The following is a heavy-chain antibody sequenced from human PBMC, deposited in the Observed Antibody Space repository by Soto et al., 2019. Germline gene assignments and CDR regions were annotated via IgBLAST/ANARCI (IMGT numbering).Heavy chain of an antibody. CDR3: AKENRNWNYGYYFDY. D-gene: IGHD1-7*01. V-gene: IGHV3-30*18. J-gene: IGHJ4*02. CDR2: ISYDGSNK. CDR1: GFTFSSYG. Sequence: QVQLVESGGGVVQPGRSLRLSCAASGFTFSSYGMHWVRQAPGKGLGWVAVISYDGSNKYYADSVKGRFTISRDNSKNTLYLQMNSLRAEDTAVYYCAKENRNWNYGYYFDYWGQGTLVTVSS.